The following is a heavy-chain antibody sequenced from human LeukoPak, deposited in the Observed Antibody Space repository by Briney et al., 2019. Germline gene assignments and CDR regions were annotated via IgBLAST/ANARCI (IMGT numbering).Heavy chain of an antibody. CDR2: IYYSGST. J-gene: IGHJ6*02. V-gene: IGHV4-59*01. D-gene: IGHD1-26*01. Sequence: PSETLSLTCTVSGGSISSYYWSWIRQPPGKGLEWIGYIYYSGSTNYNPSLKSRVTISVDTSKNQFSLKLSSVTAADTAVYYCARDSGSYNRYYHGMDVWGQGTTVTVSS. CDR1: GGSISSYY. CDR3: ARDSGSYNRYYHGMDV.